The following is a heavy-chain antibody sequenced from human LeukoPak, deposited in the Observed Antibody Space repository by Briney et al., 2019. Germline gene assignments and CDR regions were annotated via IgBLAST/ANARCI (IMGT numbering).Heavy chain of an antibody. CDR2: ISGSGGST. CDR1: GFTFSSYA. D-gene: IGHD1-26*01. Sequence: PGGSLRLSCAASGFTFSSYAMSWVPQAPGKGLEWVSTISGSGGSTYYADSVKGRFTISRDNSKNTLYLQMNSLRAEDTAVYYCAKDEVGAKPVDYWGQGTLVTVSS. J-gene: IGHJ4*02. V-gene: IGHV3-23*01. CDR3: AKDEVGAKPVDY.